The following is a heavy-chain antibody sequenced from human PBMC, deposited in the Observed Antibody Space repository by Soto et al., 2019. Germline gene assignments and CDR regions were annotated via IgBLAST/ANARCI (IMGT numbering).Heavy chain of an antibody. Sequence: EMLLVESGGGLVQPGGSLRLSYVASGFTFSGYWMSWVRQAPGKGLEGVANINRDGSEEHYVDSVKGRFTISRDNAKNSVYLQMDSLRGDDSAVYYCARDPGPRSASIRGLGWFDPWGQGTLVTVSS. CDR2: INRDGSEE. CDR1: GFTFSGYW. D-gene: IGHD2-2*01. V-gene: IGHV3-7*03. CDR3: ARDPGPRSASIRGLGWFDP. J-gene: IGHJ5*02.